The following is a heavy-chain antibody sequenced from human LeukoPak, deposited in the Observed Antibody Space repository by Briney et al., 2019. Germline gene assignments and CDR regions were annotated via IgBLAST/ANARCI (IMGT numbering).Heavy chain of an antibody. J-gene: IGHJ4*02. CDR3: ARATLGYCSGGSCYGPYYFDY. CDR2: INPNSGGT. D-gene: IGHD2-15*01. CDR1: GYTFTGYY. Sequence: ASVKVSCKASGYTFTGYYMHWVRQAPGQGLEWMGWINPNSGGTNYAQKLQGRVTMTTDTSTSTAYMELRSLRSDDTAVYYCARATLGYCSGGSCYGPYYFDYWGQGTLVTVSS. V-gene: IGHV1-2*02.